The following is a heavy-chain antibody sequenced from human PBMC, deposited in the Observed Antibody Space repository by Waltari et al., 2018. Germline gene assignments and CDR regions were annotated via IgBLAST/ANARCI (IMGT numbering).Heavy chain of an antibody. Sequence: EVQLVESGGGLVQPGGSLRLSCAASGFTFSSYWLHWVRQAPGKGLVWVSRINSDGSSTTYADSVKGRFTISRDNAKNTLYLQMNSLRAEDAAVYFCAKGGDYVWFDPWGQGTLITVSS. D-gene: IGHD4-17*01. J-gene: IGHJ5*02. CDR1: GFTFSSYW. CDR2: INSDGSST. V-gene: IGHV3-74*01. CDR3: AKGGDYVWFDP.